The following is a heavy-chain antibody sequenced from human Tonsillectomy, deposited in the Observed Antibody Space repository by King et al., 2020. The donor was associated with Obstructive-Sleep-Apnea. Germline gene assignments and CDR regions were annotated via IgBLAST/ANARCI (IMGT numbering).Heavy chain of an antibody. J-gene: IGHJ4*02. V-gene: IGHV3-48*04. CDR1: GFTFSSYS. D-gene: IGHD2-2*01. CDR3: AGDGWDDDIVVVPAAVPAP. Sequence: VQLVESGGGLVQPGGSLRLSCAASGFTFSSYSMNWVRQAPGKGLEWGSYISRSSSTIYYEDSVKGRFTISRDNAKNSLYLQMNSLRAEDTAVYYCAGDGWDDDIVVVPAAVPAPWGQGTLVTVSS. CDR2: ISRSSSTI.